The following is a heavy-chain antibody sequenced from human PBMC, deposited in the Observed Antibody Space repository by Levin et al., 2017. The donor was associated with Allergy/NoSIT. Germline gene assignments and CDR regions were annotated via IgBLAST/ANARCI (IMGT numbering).Heavy chain of an antibody. V-gene: IGHV1-69*13. Sequence: VASVKVSCKPSGVTVSTYAFTWVRQAPGQGLEWMGGVSPMFGTANYSEKFQDRLTITADDPTTTVYMELRNLRSEDTALYYCARDSGAYGWALDDWGQGTLVTVS. D-gene: IGHD2-8*02. J-gene: IGHJ4*02. CDR2: VSPMFGTA. CDR3: ARDSGAYGWALDD. CDR1: GVTVSTYA.